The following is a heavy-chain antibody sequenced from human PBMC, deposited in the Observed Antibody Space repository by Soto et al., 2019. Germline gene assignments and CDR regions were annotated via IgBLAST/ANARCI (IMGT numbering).Heavy chain of an antibody. CDR1: GFTFSSYG. V-gene: IGHV3-30*18. J-gene: IGHJ4*02. CDR2: ISYDGSNT. CDR3: AKEGGLSGSYYISSSYYFDY. Sequence: TGGSLRLSCVASGFTFSSYGMHWVRQAPGKGLGWVAIISYDGSNTYYADSVEGRFTISRDNSKNTLYLQMNSLRAEDTSVYYCAKEGGLSGSYYISSSYYFDYWGQGTLVTVSS. D-gene: IGHD1-26*01.